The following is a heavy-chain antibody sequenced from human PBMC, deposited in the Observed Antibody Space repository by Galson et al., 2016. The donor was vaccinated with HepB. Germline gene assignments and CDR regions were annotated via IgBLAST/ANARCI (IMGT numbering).Heavy chain of an antibody. Sequence: SLRLSCAASGLPFRSYVMHWVRQAPGKGLESAAVVWYDGSKKYYADSVKGRFTISRDNSKNTLYLQMNSLRVEDTAIYYCAKAEMTTVTRFEHWGQGTLVTVSP. CDR1: GLPFRSYV. D-gene: IGHD4-17*01. CDR3: AKAEMTTVTRFEH. V-gene: IGHV3-33*06. J-gene: IGHJ4*02. CDR2: VWYDGSKK.